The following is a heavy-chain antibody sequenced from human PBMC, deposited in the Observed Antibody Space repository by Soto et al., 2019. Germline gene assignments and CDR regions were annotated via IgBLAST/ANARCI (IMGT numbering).Heavy chain of an antibody. CDR2: INHRGNT. CDR1: VGSFSGYY. J-gene: IGHJ4*02. CDR3: ARGRHDCSGGSCYSLGPRDNDY. Sequence: SETLSLTCAVYVGSFSGYYWSWIRQPPGKGPEWIGEINHRGNTNYNPSLKSRITMSVETSKNQFSLKLSSVTAADAAVYYCARGRHDCSGGSCYSLGPRDNDYWGQGTRVTVSS. D-gene: IGHD2-15*01. V-gene: IGHV4-34*01.